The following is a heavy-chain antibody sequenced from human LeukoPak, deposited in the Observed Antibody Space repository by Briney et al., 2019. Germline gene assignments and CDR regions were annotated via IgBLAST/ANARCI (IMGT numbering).Heavy chain of an antibody. CDR2: IIPIFGTA. V-gene: IGHV1-69*05. CDR1: GGTFSSYA. D-gene: IGHD5-18*01. Sequence: GASVKVSCKASGGTFSSYAISWVRQAPGQGLKWMGGIIPIFGTASCAQKFQGRVTITTDESTSTVYMELNSLRSEDTAVYYCARAKYSYGYYYYYYMDVWGKGTTVTVSS. J-gene: IGHJ6*03. CDR3: ARAKYSYGYYYYYYMDV.